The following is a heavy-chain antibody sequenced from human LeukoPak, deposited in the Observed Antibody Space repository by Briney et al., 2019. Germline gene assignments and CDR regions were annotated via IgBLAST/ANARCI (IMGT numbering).Heavy chain of an antibody. V-gene: IGHV4-39*07. CDR2: IFYSGSP. CDR3: ASFGELSREYYFDY. CDR1: GGSISSSAYY. Sequence: PSETLSLTCTVSGGSISSSAYYWGWIRQPPGKGLEWIGNIFYSGSPYYNPSLKSRVTISVDTSKNQFSLKLSSVTAADTAVYYCASFGELSREYYFDYWGQGTLVTVSS. D-gene: IGHD3-16*02. J-gene: IGHJ4*02.